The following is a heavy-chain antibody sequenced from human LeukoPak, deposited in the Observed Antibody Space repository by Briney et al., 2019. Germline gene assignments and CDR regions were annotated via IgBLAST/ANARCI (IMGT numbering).Heavy chain of an antibody. CDR3: ARGPPTDYYDSSRFYYVFDY. CDR1: GGSFSGYY. J-gene: IGHJ4*02. V-gene: IGHV4-34*01. Sequence: SETLSLTCAVYGGSFSGYYWSWNRQPPGKGLEWIGEINHSGSTNYNPSLKSRVTISVDTSKNQFSLKLSSVTAADTAVYFCARGPPTDYYDSSRFYYVFDYWGQGSLVTVSS. D-gene: IGHD3-22*01. CDR2: INHSGST.